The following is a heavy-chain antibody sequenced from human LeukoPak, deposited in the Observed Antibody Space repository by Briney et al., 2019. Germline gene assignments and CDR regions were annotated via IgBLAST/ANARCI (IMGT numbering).Heavy chain of an antibody. CDR2: MNPNSGNT. Sequence: ASVKVSCKASGYTFTSYDINWVRQATGQGLEWMGWMNPNSGNTSYAQKFQGRVTMTRDMSTSTVYMELSSLRSEDTAVYYCARGAICSSTSCFDAFDIWGQGTMVTVSS. CDR3: ARGAICSSTSCFDAFDI. J-gene: IGHJ3*02. D-gene: IGHD2-2*01. CDR1: GYTFTSYD. V-gene: IGHV1-8*01.